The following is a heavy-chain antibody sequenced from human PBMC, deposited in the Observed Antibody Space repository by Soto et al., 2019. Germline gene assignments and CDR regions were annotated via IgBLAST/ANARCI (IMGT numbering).Heavy chain of an antibody. CDR2: INPFDGSR. CDR3: SRVDPGETSPFDH. J-gene: IGHJ4*02. D-gene: IGHD3-10*01. Sequence: GASVKVSCKASGYIFTSYYIHWVRQAPGQGLEWMGWINPFDGSRMFAQSFQGRVTMTRDTSTSTVYMEVSSLRSEDTAAYYCSRVDPGETSPFDHWGQGTLVTVS. V-gene: IGHV1-46*03. CDR1: GYIFTSYY.